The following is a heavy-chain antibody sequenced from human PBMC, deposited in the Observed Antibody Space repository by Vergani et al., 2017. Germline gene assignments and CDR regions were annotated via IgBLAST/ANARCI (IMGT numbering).Heavy chain of an antibody. D-gene: IGHD1-26*01. CDR2: ISGSGGST. Sequence: EVQLLESGGGLVQPGGSLRLSCAAFGFTFSSYAMSWVRQAPGKGLEWVSAISGSGGSTYYADSVKGRFTISRDNSKNTLYLQMNSLRAEDTAVYYCAKGMRWELSFDYWGQGTLVTVSS. V-gene: IGHV3-23*01. J-gene: IGHJ4*02. CDR1: GFTFSSYA. CDR3: AKGMRWELSFDY.